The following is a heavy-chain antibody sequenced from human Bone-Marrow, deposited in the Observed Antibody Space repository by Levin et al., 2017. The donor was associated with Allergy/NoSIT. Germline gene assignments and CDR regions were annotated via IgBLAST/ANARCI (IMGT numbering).Heavy chain of an antibody. Sequence: PGGSLRLSCAASGFTVSSTYMTWVRQAAGKGLEWVSVIYSGGNTFYADSVKGRFTISRDNSKNTLYLQMNSLRAEDTAVYYCARSITRAGNFDFWGQGTLVTVSS. CDR2: IYSGGNT. D-gene: IGHD1-14*01. J-gene: IGHJ4*02. CDR3: ARSITRAGNFDF. V-gene: IGHV3-53*01. CDR1: GFTVSSTY.